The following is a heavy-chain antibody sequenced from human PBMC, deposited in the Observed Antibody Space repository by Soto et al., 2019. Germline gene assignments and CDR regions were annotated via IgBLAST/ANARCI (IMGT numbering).Heavy chain of an antibody. CDR3: ARSLSASSGWFDP. J-gene: IGHJ5*02. CDR1: GDYVSSGDFF. CDR2: IYKSGTS. D-gene: IGHD6-6*01. V-gene: IGHV4-30-4*01. Sequence: NPSETLSLTCAVSGDYVSSGDFFWTWIRQSPGKGLEWLAYIYKSGTSYYNPSLKSRRFISIDTSNNLFSLQQTSVTAADTAFSYCARSLSASSGWFDPWGQGTLVTVSS.